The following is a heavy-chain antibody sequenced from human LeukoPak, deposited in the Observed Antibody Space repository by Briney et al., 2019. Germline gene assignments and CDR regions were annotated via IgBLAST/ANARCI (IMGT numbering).Heavy chain of an antibody. CDR1: GFTVSTNH. CDR3: ARVPVIAVANWFDP. J-gene: IGHJ5*02. Sequence: GGSLRPSCAASGFTVSTNHMSWVRQAPGKGLEWVSDIYGGGTTYYADSVKGRFTISRDNSKNTLYLQMNSLRAEDTAVYYCARVPVIAVANWFDPWGQGTLVTVSS. V-gene: IGHV3-66*01. D-gene: IGHD6-19*01. CDR2: IYGGGTT.